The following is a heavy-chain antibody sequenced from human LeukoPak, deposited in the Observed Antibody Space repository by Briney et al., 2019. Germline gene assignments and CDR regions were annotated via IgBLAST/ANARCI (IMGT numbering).Heavy chain of an antibody. D-gene: IGHD6-19*01. CDR3: ARESITVAGMIEY. CDR2: ISSSTSTI. V-gene: IGHV3-48*02. Sequence: GGSLRLSCAASGFTFRSYDMNWVRQAPGKGLEWVSYISSSTSTIYYAGSVKGRFTFSRDNAKNSLYLQMNSLRDEDTAVYYCARESITVAGMIEYWGQGTLVTVSS. J-gene: IGHJ4*02. CDR1: GFTFRSYD.